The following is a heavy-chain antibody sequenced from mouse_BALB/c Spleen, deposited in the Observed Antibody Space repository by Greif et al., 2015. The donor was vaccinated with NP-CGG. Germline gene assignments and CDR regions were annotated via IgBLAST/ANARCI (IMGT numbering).Heavy chain of an antibody. Sequence: VQLQQSGGDLVKPGGSLKLSCAASGFTFSSYGMSWVRQTPDKRLEWVATISSGGSYTYYPDSVKGRFTISRDNAKNTLYLQMSSLKSEDTAMYYCARLGDYWGQGTTLTVSS. CDR2: ISSGGSYT. CDR3: ARLGDY. D-gene: IGHD4-1*01. CDR1: GFTFSSYG. V-gene: IGHV5-6*01. J-gene: IGHJ2*01.